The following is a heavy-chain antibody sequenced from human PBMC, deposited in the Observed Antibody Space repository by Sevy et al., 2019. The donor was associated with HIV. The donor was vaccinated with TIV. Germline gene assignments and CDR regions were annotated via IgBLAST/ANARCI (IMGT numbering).Heavy chain of an antibody. CDR1: GFTFSSYA. CDR3: AGTQEGYGSGSYYNVWEDYYGMDV. D-gene: IGHD3-10*01. CDR2: ISYDGSNK. V-gene: IGHV3-30-3*01. Sequence: GGSLRLSCAASGFTFSSYAMHWVRQAPGKGLEWVAVISYDGSNKYYADSVKGRFTISRDNSKNTLYLQMNSLRGEDTAVYYCAGTQEGYGSGSYYNVWEDYYGMDVWGQGTTVTVSS. J-gene: IGHJ6*02.